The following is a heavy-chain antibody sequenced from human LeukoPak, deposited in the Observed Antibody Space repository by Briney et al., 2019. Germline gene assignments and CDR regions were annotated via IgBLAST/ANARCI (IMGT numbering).Heavy chain of an antibody. J-gene: IGHJ4*02. CDR2: ISYDGSNE. V-gene: IGHV3-30-3*01. D-gene: IGHD3-22*01. CDR1: GFTFSSYA. CDR3: ARDLVVFDY. Sequence: GGSLRLSCAASGFTFSSYATHWVRQAPGKGLEWVAVISYDGSNEYYADSVKGRFTISRDNSKNTLYLQMNSLRAEDTAVYYCARDLVVFDYWGQGTLVTVSS.